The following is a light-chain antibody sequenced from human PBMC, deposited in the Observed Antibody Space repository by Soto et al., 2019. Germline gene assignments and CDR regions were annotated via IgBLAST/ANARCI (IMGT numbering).Light chain of an antibody. J-gene: IGKJ3*01. Sequence: DIQMTQSPSSLPASVGDRVTITCRASQSIGRYLNWYQQKPGKAPNLLISAASSLQSGVPSRFSGSGSGTDFTLTISSLQPEDFATYFCQQSYSSPFNFGPGTKVAIK. CDR1: QSIGRY. V-gene: IGKV1-39*01. CDR2: AAS. CDR3: QQSYSSPFN.